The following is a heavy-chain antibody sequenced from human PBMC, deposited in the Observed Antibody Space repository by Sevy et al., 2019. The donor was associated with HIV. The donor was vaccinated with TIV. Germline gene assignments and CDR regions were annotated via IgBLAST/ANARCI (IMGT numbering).Heavy chain of an antibody. V-gene: IGHV1-24*01. D-gene: IGHD3-22*01. CDR2: FDPEDGET. J-gene: IGHJ4*02. Sequence: ASVKVSCKVSGYTLTELSMHWVRQAPGKGLEWMGSFDPEDGETIYAQKFQGRVTMTDDTSTDTAYMELSNLRSEDTAVYYCATSRDYYERSGSNFDFWGQGTLVTVSS. CDR3: ATSRDYYERSGSNFDF. CDR1: GYTLTELS.